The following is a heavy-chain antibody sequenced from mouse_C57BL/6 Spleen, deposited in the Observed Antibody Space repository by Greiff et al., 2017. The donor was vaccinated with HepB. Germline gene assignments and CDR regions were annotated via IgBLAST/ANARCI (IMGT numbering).Heavy chain of an antibody. CDR1: GYAFSSSW. CDR3: ARSYDYHAMDY. J-gene: IGHJ4*01. D-gene: IGHD6-5*01. CDR2: IYPGDGDT. Sequence: VKLQESGPELVKPGASVKISCKASGYAFSSSWMNWVKQRPGKGLEWIGRIYPGDGDTNYNGKFKGKATLTADKSSSTAYMQLSSLTSEDSAVYFCARSYDYHAMDYWGQGTSVTVSS. V-gene: IGHV1-82*01.